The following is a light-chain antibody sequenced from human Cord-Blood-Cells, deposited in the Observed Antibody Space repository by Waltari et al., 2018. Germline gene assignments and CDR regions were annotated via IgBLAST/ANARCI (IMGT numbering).Light chain of an antibody. V-gene: IGKV1-39*01. CDR2: AAS. Sequence: DIQMTQSPSSLSASVAERVTITCRASQSISSYLNWYQQKPGKAPKLLIYAASSLQSGVPSRCSGSGSGTDFTLTISSLQPEDFATYYCQQSYSTPRGFGPGTKVDIK. CDR3: QQSYSTPRG. J-gene: IGKJ3*01. CDR1: QSISSY.